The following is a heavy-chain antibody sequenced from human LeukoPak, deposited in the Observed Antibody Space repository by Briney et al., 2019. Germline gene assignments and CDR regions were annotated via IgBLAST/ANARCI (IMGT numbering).Heavy chain of an antibody. V-gene: IGHV4-34*01. Sequence: SETLSLTCAVYGGSFSGYYWSWIRQPPGKGLEWIGEINHSGSTNYNPSLKSRVTISVDTSKNQFSLKLSSVTAADTAVYYCARAKGRYSSGDQKTGYFDYWGQGTLVTVSS. J-gene: IGHJ4*02. CDR2: INHSGST. D-gene: IGHD6-25*01. CDR1: GGSFSGYY. CDR3: ARAKGRYSSGDQKTGYFDY.